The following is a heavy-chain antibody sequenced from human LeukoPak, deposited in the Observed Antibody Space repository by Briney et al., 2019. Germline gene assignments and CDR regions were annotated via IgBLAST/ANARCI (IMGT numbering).Heavy chain of an antibody. Sequence: SETLSLTCTVSGGSISSYYWSWIRQPAGKGLEWIGLIYTSGSTNYNPSLKSRVTISVDTSKNQFSRKLSSVTAADTAVYYCERVRELYSSSSSYYFDYWGQGTLVTVSS. J-gene: IGHJ4*02. CDR1: GGSISSYY. CDR2: IYTSGST. V-gene: IGHV4-4*07. D-gene: IGHD6-13*01. CDR3: ERVRELYSSSSSYYFDY.